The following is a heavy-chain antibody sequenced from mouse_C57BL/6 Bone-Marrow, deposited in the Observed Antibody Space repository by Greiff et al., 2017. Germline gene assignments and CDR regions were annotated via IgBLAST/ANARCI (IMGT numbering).Heavy chain of an antibody. CDR3: ARLGTTVGLDV. V-gene: IGHV5-6*01. D-gene: IGHD1-1*01. J-gene: IGHJ1*03. Sequence: EVKLVESGGDLVKPGGSLTLSCAASGFTFSSYGMSLVRQTPDKRLEWVATISSGGSYNYYSDSVKGRFTISRDNAKNTLYLQMSSLKSEDTAMYYCARLGTTVGLDVWGTGTTVTVSS. CDR2: ISSGGSYN. CDR1: GFTFSSYG.